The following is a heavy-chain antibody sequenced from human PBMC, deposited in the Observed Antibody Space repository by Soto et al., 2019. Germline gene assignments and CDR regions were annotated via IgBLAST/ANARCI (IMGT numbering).Heavy chain of an antibody. V-gene: IGHV3-9*01. CDR2: VSPTGDTV. Sequence: VQVVASGGGLVQPGRSLRLSCAVSGFRFEQYVMHWVRQGPGKGLECVSTVSPTGDTVAYADAVEGRFTVSRDNAKNSLYLQMHMLKGADTAFYYCLKDAPNGSIDDWGQGTLVTVSS. J-gene: IGHJ4*02. CDR3: LKDAPNGSIDD. D-gene: IGHD3-10*01. CDR1: GFRFEQYV.